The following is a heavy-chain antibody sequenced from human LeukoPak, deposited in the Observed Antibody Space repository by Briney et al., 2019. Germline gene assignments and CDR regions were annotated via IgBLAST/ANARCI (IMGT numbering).Heavy chain of an antibody. V-gene: IGHV1-18*01. CDR2: ISAYNGNT. Sequence: ASVKVSCKASDFTFTSYGISWVRQAPGQGLEWIGWISAYNGNTNYAQRLQDRVTMTTDTSTSTAYMELRSLRSDDTAVYYCARGRGSDSNGYYTTPLDYWGQGTLVTVSS. CDR3: ARGRGSDSNGYYTTPLDY. CDR1: DFTFTSYG. D-gene: IGHD3-22*01. J-gene: IGHJ4*02.